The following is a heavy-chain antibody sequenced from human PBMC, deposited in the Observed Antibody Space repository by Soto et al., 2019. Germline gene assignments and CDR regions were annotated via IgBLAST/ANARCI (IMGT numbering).Heavy chain of an antibody. Sequence: QVQLQESGPGLEKPSGTLSLTCAVSGGSISSSHWWTWVRQSPGKGLEYIGEISHSGNSNSNPSLKSPVTLSVDKSKNHFSLTLTSVTAADTAVYYCARVVLTITRGAFDSWGQGTLGIVSS. CDR1: GGSISSSHW. J-gene: IGHJ3*01. CDR3: ARVVLTITRGAFDS. D-gene: IGHD3-9*01. CDR2: ISHSGNS. V-gene: IGHV4-4*02.